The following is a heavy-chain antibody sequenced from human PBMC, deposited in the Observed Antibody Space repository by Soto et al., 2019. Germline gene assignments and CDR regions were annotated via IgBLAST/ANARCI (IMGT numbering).Heavy chain of an antibody. D-gene: IGHD1-1*01. J-gene: IGHJ4*02. CDR2: ISSSSSYI. CDR1: GFTFSSGS. Sequence: PVGSLRLSCAASGFTFSSGSMNWVRQAPGKGLGWVSSISSSSSYIYYADSLKGRFTISRDNAKNSLFLQMTSLRAEDTAVYYGARASAWNVYANFDYWGQGTLVTVSS. CDR3: ARASAWNVYANFDY. V-gene: IGHV3-21*01.